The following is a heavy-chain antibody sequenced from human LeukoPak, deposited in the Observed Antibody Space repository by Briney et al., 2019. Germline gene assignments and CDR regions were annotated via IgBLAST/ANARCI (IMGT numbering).Heavy chain of an antibody. Sequence: GGTLRLSCAASGFTFSNFGMSWVRQAPGKGLEWVAFIRYDGSNKYYADSVKGRFTISRDNSKNTLYLQMNSLRAEDTAVYYCAKDSVLDSSGYYPYYFDYWGQGTLVTVSS. CDR3: AKDSVLDSSGYYPYYFDY. V-gene: IGHV3-30*02. CDR2: IRYDGSNK. D-gene: IGHD3-22*01. CDR1: GFTFSNFG. J-gene: IGHJ4*02.